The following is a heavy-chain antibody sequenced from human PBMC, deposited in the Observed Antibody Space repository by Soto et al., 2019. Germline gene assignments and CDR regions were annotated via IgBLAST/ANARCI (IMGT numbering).Heavy chain of an antibody. CDR2: IYSSGST. Sequence: SETLSLTCTVSRGSITSNYWSWIRQPPGKGLEWIGYIYSSGSTKYNPSLKSRVTISLDTSKNHFSLRLSSVTAADTAVYYCARVPYFYYGMDVWGQGTTVT. V-gene: IGHV4-59*01. CDR1: RGSITSNY. CDR3: ARVPYFYYGMDV. J-gene: IGHJ6*02.